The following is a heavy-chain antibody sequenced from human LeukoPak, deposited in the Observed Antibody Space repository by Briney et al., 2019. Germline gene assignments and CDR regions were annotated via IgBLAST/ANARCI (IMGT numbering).Heavy chain of an antibody. CDR2: IYHSGNT. V-gene: IGHV4-31*03. D-gene: IGHD4-17*01. CDR3: ARVGFDGNYAFDY. CDR1: GGSISSGGYY. Sequence: SETLSLTCTVSGGSISSGGYYWSWIRQHPGKGLEWIGYIYHSGNTYYNPSLKSRISISVDTSKNQFSLKLSSVTAADTAVYYCARVGFDGNYAFDYRGQGTLVTVSS. J-gene: IGHJ4*02.